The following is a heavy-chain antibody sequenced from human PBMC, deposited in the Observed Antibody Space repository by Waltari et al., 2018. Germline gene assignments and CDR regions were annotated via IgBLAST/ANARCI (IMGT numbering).Heavy chain of an antibody. CDR3: AKVSYSGSYYYYYYGMDV. CDR1: GFTFDDYA. CDR2: ISWKSGSI. J-gene: IGHJ6*02. Sequence: EVQLVESGGGLVQPGRSLRLSCAASGFTFDDYAMHWVRHAPGKGLEWVSGISWKSGSIGYADSVKGRFTISRDNAKNSLYLQMNSLRAEDTALYYCAKVSYSGSYYYYYYGMDVWGQGTTVTVSS. V-gene: IGHV3-9*01. D-gene: IGHD1-26*01.